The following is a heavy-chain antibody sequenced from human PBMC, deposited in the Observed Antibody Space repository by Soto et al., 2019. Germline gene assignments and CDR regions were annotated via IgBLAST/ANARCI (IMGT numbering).Heavy chain of an antibody. CDR2: IYYSGST. CDR1: GGSISSYY. Sequence: SETLSLTCTVSGGSISSYYWSWIRQPPGKGLEWIGYIYYSGSTNYNPSLKSRVTISVDTSKNQFSLKLSSVTAADTAVYYCARQSIAVAGGFAYWGQGTLVTVSS. J-gene: IGHJ4*02. D-gene: IGHD6-19*01. CDR3: ARQSIAVAGGFAY. V-gene: IGHV4-59*08.